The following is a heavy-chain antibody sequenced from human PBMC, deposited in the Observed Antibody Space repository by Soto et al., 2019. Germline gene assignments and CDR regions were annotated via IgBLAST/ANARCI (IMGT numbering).Heavy chain of an antibody. CDR3: ARTGGSGWTYYYYGMDV. Sequence: SETLSLTCTVSGGSISSSSYYWGWIRQPPGKGLEWIGSIYYSGSTYYNPSLKSRVTIAVDTSKNQFSLKLSSVTAADTAVYYCARTGGSGWTYYYYGMDVWGQGTTVTVSS. CDR1: GGSISSSSYY. CDR2: IYYSGST. V-gene: IGHV4-39*01. D-gene: IGHD6-19*01. J-gene: IGHJ6*02.